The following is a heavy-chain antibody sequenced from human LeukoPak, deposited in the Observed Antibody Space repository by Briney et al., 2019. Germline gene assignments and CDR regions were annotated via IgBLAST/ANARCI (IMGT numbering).Heavy chain of an antibody. CDR1: GGTFSTYT. CDR3: ARGGGDVDAFDI. V-gene: IGHV1-69*02. D-gene: IGHD4-17*01. CDR2: IIPILGIT. Sequence: SVKVSCKASGGTFSTYTINWVRQAPGQGLEWMGRIIPILGITKYAQKFQGRVTITADKSTSTAYMELSSLRSEDTAVYYCARGGGDVDAFDIWGQGTMVTVTS. J-gene: IGHJ3*02.